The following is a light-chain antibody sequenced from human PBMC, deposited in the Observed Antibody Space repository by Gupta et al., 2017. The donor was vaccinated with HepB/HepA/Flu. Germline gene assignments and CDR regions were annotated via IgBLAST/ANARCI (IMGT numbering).Light chain of an antibody. CDR2: ENN. J-gene: IGLJ2*01. CDR1: CSNIGNNY. CDR3: GTWDSSLSAGLVV. Sequence: QSVLTQPPSVSAAPGQKVTISCSGSCSNIGNNYVSWYQQLPGTAPKLLIYENNKRPSGIPDRFSGSKSGTSATLGITGLQTGDEADYYCGTWDSSLSAGLVVFGGGTK. V-gene: IGLV1-51*02.